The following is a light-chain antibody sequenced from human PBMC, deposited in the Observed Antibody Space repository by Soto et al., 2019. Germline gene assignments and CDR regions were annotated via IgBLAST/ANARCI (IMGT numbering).Light chain of an antibody. V-gene: IGLV2-8*01. CDR3: SSYAGSNNRVV. CDR2: EVS. CDR1: SSDVGGYNY. Sequence: QSALTQPPSASGSPGQSVTISCTGTSSDVGGYNYVSWYQQHPGKAPKLMIYEVSKRPSGVPGRFSGSKSGNTASLTVSGLQAEDEADYYCSSYAGSNNRVVFGGGTQLTVL. J-gene: IGLJ2*01.